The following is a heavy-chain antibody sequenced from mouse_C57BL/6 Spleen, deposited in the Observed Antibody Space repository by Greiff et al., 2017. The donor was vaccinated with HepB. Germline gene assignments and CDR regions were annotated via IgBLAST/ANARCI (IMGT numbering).Heavy chain of an antibody. CDR3: ARWAVGDAMDY. CDR1: GYTFTDYY. D-gene: IGHD1-1*01. V-gene: IGHV1-76*01. CDR2: IYPGSGNT. Sequence: QVHVKQSGAELVRPGASVKLSCKASGYTFTDYYINWVKQRPGQGLEWIARIYPGSGNTYYNEKFKGKATLTAEKSSSTAYMQLSSLTSEDSAVYFCARWAVGDAMDYWGQGTSVTVSS. J-gene: IGHJ4*01.